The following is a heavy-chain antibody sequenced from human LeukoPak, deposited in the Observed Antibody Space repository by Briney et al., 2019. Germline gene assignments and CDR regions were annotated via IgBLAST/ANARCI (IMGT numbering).Heavy chain of an antibody. CDR3: ARDDY. J-gene: IGHJ4*02. Sequence: AASVKVSCKASGNTFTRFAINWVRQAPGQGLEWMGWIDTNTGNPTYAQDFTGRFVFSLDTSVSTAYLQISSLKTEDTAVYYCARDDYWGQGTPVTVSS. CDR1: GNTFTRFA. CDR2: IDTNTGNP. V-gene: IGHV7-4-1*02.